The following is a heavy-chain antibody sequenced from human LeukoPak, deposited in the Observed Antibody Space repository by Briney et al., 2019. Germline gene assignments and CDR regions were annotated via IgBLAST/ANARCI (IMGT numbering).Heavy chain of an antibody. V-gene: IGHV4-39*01. J-gene: IGHJ4*02. D-gene: IGHD2-8*01. CDR2: IYYSGST. CDR1: GGSISSSSYY. CDR3: ASRGVMISYYFDY. Sequence: SETLSLNCTVSGGSISSSSYYWGWIRQPPGKGLEWIGSIYYSGSTYYNPSLKSRVTISVDTSKNQFSLKLSSVTAADTAVYYCASRGVMISYYFDYWGQGTLVTVSS.